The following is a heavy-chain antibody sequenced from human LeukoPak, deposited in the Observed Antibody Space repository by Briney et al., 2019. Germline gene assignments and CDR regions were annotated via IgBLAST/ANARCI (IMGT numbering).Heavy chain of an antibody. CDR1: GGSFSGYY. V-gene: IGHV4-34*01. CDR2: INHSGST. CDR3: ASHYDILTGYFRGFDP. Sequence: PSETLSLTCAVYGGSFSGYYWSWIRQPPGKGLEWIGEINHSGSTNYNPSLKSRVTISVDTSKNQFSLKLSSVTAADTAVYYCASHYDILTGYFRGFDPWGQGTLVTVSS. D-gene: IGHD3-9*01. J-gene: IGHJ5*02.